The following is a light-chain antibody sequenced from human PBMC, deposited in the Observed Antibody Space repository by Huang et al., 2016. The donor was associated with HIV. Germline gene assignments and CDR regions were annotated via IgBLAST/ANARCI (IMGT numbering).Light chain of an antibody. J-gene: IGKJ4*01. CDR3: QQYNDWPLT. CDR1: PSVSNY. V-gene: IGKV3-15*01. Sequence: EIVMTQSPATLSVSPGESATLSCRASPSVSNYLAWYQQNPGQAPRLLIYDAATGATGIPARFSGSGSGTEFTLTISSLQSEDSAVYYCQQYNDWPLTFGGGTKVEIK. CDR2: DAA.